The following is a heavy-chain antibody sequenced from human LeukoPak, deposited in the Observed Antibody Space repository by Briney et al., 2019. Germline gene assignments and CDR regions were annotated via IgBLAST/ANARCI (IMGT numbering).Heavy chain of an antibody. D-gene: IGHD3-10*01. CDR3: ARTTITMVRGGLYYYYYGMDV. CDR2: INHSGST. Sequence: PSETLSLTCAVYGGSFSGYYWSWIRQPPGKGLEWIGEINHSGSTNYNPSLKSRVTIPVDTSKNQFSLKLSSVTAADTAVYYCARTTITMVRGGLYYYYYGMDVWGQGTTVTVSS. J-gene: IGHJ6*02. CDR1: GGSFSGYY. V-gene: IGHV4-34*01.